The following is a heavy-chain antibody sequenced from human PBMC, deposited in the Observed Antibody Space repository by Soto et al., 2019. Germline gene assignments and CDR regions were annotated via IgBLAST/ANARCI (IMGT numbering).Heavy chain of an antibody. CDR1: GYTFTSYS. D-gene: IGHD6-13*01. V-gene: IGHV1-46*01. CDR2: INPSGGST. Sequence: GASVKVSCKASGYTFTSYSMHWVRQAPGQGLEWMGIINPSGGSTSYAQKFQGRVTMTRDTSTSTVYMELSSLRSDDTAVYYCARVVAKDSSWYAFDYWGQGTLVTVSS. CDR3: ARVVAKDSSWYAFDY. J-gene: IGHJ4*02.